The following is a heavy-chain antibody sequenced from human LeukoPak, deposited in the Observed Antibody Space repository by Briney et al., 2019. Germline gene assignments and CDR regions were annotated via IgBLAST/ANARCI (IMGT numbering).Heavy chain of an antibody. CDR2: IYYSGST. CDR1: GGSFSGYY. D-gene: IGHD5-24*01. J-gene: IGHJ4*02. CDR3: ARESRDMATTIYYFDY. Sequence: SSETLSLTCAVYGGSFSGYYWSWIRQPPGKGLEWIGYIYYSGSTNYNPSLKSRVTISVDTSKNQFSLKLSSVTAADTAVYYCARESRDMATTIYYFDYWGQGTLVTVSS. V-gene: IGHV4-59*01.